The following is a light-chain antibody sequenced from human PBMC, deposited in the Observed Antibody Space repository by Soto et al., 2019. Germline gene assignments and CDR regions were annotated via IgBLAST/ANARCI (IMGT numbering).Light chain of an antibody. V-gene: IGKV1-5*03. J-gene: IGKJ2*01. Sequence: DIQMTQSPSTLSASVGDRVTITCRASQSISSWLAWYQQKPGKDPKILIYKASSSQSGVPSRFSGSGSGTEFTLTISRLQPDDFATYFCQQYNSYPHTFGQGTKLEI. CDR3: QQYNSYPHT. CDR1: QSISSW. CDR2: KAS.